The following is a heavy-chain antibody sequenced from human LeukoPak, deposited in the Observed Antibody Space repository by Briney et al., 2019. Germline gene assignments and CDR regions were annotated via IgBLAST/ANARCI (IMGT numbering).Heavy chain of an antibody. Sequence: KPSETLSLTCTVSGGSISSGSYYWSWIRQPAGKGLEWIGRIYTSGSTNYNPSLKSRVTISVDTSKNQFSLKLSSVTAADTAVYYCAREGEEGYYDSSGYYSQIRYYFDYWGQGTLVTVSS. CDR1: GGSISSGSYY. V-gene: IGHV4-61*02. CDR3: AREGEEGYYDSSGYYSQIRYYFDY. J-gene: IGHJ4*02. D-gene: IGHD3-22*01. CDR2: IYTSGST.